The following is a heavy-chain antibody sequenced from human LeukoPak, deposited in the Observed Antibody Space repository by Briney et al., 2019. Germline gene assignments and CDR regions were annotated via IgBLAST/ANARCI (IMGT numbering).Heavy chain of an antibody. CDR3: AREADSSGYYYATIWD. D-gene: IGHD3-22*01. CDR1: GGTFSSYA. J-gene: IGHJ4*02. CDR2: IIPIFGTA. Sequence: GASVKVSCKASGGTFSSYAISWVRQAPGQGLEWMGGIIPIFGTANYAQKSQGRVTITADESTSTAYMELSSLRSEDTAVYYCAREADSSGYYYATIWDWGQETLVTVSS. V-gene: IGHV1-69*13.